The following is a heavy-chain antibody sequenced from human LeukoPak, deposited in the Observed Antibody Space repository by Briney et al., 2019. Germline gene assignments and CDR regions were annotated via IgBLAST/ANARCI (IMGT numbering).Heavy chain of an antibody. CDR3: ARQQLSQLYYFDN. CDR2: IYYTGST. V-gene: IGHV4-59*01. D-gene: IGHD6-13*01. J-gene: IGHJ4*02. Sequence: PSETLSLTCTVTGGSISSYYWSWIRQPPGKGLEWIGYIYYTGSTNYNPSLKSRVTISVDTSKNQFSLKLISVTAANTAVYYCARQQLSQLYYFDNWGQGTLVTVSS. CDR1: GGSISSYY.